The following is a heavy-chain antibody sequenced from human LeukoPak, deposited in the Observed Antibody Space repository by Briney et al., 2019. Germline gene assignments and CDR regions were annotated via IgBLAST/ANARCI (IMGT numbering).Heavy chain of an antibody. J-gene: IGHJ4*02. Sequence: ASVKVSCKASGYIFTDYYMRWVRQAPGQGLEWMGWINPNSGGTNYAQKFQGRVTMTRDTSISTAYMELSRLRSDDAAVYYCARAISGSYYDYWGQGTLVAVSS. CDR1: GYIFTDYY. D-gene: IGHD1-26*01. V-gene: IGHV1-2*02. CDR2: INPNSGGT. CDR3: ARAISGSYYDY.